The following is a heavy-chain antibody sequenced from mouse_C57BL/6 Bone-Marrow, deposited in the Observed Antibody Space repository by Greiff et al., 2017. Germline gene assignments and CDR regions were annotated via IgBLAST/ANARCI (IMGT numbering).Heavy chain of an antibody. V-gene: IGHV1-7*01. D-gene: IGHD1-1*01. CDR1: GYTFTSYW. J-gene: IGHJ2*01. CDR3: AREATVVARFDY. CDR2: INPSSGYT. Sequence: VQLQESGAELAKPGASVKLSCKASGYTFTSYWMHWVKQRPGQGLEWIGYINPSSGYTKYNQKFKDTATLTADKSSSPAYMQLRSLTYEDSAVYYGAREATVVARFDYWGQGTTLTVSS.